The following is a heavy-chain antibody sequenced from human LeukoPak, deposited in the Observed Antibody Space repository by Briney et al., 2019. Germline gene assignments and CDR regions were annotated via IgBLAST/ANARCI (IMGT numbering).Heavy chain of an antibody. V-gene: IGHV5-51*01. D-gene: IGHD2-21*01. CDR3: ARPHPLLGDAFDI. CDR1: GYNFTSYW. J-gene: IGHJ3*02. CDR2: IYPGDSDT. Sequence: GESLKISCKGSGYNFTSYWIGWVRQMPGKGLEWMGIIYPGDSDTRYSPSFQGQVTISADKSISTAYLQWSSLKASDTAMYYCARPHPLLGDAFDIWGQGTMVTVSS.